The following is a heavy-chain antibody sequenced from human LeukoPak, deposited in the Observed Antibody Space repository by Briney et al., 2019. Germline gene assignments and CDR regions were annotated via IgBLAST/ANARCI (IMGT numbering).Heavy chain of an antibody. CDR2: IYHSGST. CDR1: GYSISSGYY. V-gene: IGHV4-38-2*01. D-gene: IGHD3-10*01. Sequence: SGTLSLTCAVSGYSISSGYYWGWIRQPPGKGLEWIGSIYHSGSTYYNPSLKSRVTISVDTSKNQFSLKLSSVTAADTAVYYCARLWFGDYYFDYWGQGTLVTVSS. CDR3: ARLWFGDYYFDY. J-gene: IGHJ4*02.